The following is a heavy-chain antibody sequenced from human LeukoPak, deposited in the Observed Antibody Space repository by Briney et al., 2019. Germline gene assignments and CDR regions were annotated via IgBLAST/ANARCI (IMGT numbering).Heavy chain of an antibody. V-gene: IGHV4-39*07. CDR3: AREDIVLMVYAIAFDI. D-gene: IGHD2-8*01. CDR1: GGSISSSSYY. Sequence: SETLSLTCTVSGGSISSSSYYWGWIRQPPGKGLEWIGSIYYSGSTYYNPSLKSRVTISVDTSKNQFSLKLSSVTAADTGVYYCAREDIVLMVYAIAFDIWGQGTMVTVSS. CDR2: IYYSGST. J-gene: IGHJ3*02.